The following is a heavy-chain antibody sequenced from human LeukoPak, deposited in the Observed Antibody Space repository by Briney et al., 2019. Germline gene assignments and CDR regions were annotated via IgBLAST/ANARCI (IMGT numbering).Heavy chain of an antibody. CDR3: AKGIRTVRLDYFDY. J-gene: IGHJ4*02. Sequence: GGSLRLSCAASGFTFDDYTMHWVRQVPGRGLEWVSGITSNSATMAYADSVKGRFTISRDNAKNSLYLQMNSLRPEDTALYYCAKGIRTVRLDYFDYWGQGTLVTVSS. D-gene: IGHD6-6*01. CDR1: GFTFDDYT. V-gene: IGHV3-9*01. CDR2: ITSNSATM.